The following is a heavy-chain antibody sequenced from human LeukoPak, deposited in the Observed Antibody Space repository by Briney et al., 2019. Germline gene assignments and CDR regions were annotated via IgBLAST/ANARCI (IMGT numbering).Heavy chain of an antibody. Sequence: GRSLRLSCAASGFTFGDYAMSWVRQAPGKGLECVSGITSNGGSIAYADSVKGRFTISRDNAKNSLYLQMNSLRAEDTALYYCARDQPSYYYDSSGYYSDYWGQGTLVTVSS. CDR3: ARDQPSYYYDSSGYYSDY. CDR1: GFTFGDYA. CDR2: ITSNGGSI. J-gene: IGHJ4*02. D-gene: IGHD3-22*01. V-gene: IGHV3-20*04.